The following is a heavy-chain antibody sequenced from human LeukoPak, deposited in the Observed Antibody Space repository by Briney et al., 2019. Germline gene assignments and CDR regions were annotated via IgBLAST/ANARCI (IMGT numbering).Heavy chain of an antibody. J-gene: IGHJ4*02. Sequence: SETLSLTCTVSGGSISSGSYYWSWIRQPAGEGLEWIGRIYTSGSPNYNPSLKSRVTISVDTSKNQFSLKLSSVTAAGTAVYYCASVQDYGDYYFDYWGRGTLVTVSS. V-gene: IGHV4-61*02. CDR3: ASVQDYGDYYFDY. CDR2: IYTSGSP. CDR1: GGSISSGSYY. D-gene: IGHD4-17*01.